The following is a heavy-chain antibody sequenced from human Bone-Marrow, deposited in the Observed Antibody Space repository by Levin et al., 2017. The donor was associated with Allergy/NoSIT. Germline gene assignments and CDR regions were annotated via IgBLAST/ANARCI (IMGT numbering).Heavy chain of an antibody. CDR3: ARLEYSGSHYNYYGMDV. D-gene: IGHD1-26*01. CDR1: GFSFTSYC. CDR2: IWPGDSNP. V-gene: IGHV5-51*01. Sequence: SGGSLRLSCQGSGFSFTSYCIAWVRQMPGKGLEWMGIIWPGDSNPKYSPSFQGQVTITADRSIKTAYLQWRTLKASDTATYYCARLEYSGSHYNYYGMDVWGQGTTVTVSS. J-gene: IGHJ6*02.